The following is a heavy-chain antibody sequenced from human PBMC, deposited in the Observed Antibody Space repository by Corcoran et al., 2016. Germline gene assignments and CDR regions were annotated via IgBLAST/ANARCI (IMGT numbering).Heavy chain of an antibody. V-gene: IGHV3-15*01. J-gene: IGHJ6*02. CDR1: GFTFTDAW. Sequence: EVQLVVSGGGLAKPGESLRLSCVASGFTFTDAWMSWVRQAPGKGLEWVGRIKSHGSGGTTDYAAPVKDRFTISRDDSRNTVFLQMDSLKSDDTAGYYCKGEHKVYYGTDVWGQGTTVTVSS. CDR2: IKSHGSGGTT. D-gene: IGHD3-16*01. CDR3: KGEHKVYYGTDV.